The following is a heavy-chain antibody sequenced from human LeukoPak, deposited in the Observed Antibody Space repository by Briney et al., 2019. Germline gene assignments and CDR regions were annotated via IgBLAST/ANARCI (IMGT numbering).Heavy chain of an antibody. D-gene: IGHD3-3*01. CDR3: ARDRPTGASRVFVVQ. Sequence: GGSLRLSCTASGFTFSAYAMTWVRQAPGKGLEWISSMSSGSRYIYYADSVRGRFTISRDNTKNSLYLVMNNLRAKDTAIYYCARDRPTGASRVFVVQWGQGTPVTVS. J-gene: IGHJ4*02. CDR2: MSSGSRYI. CDR1: GFTFSAYA. V-gene: IGHV3-21*06.